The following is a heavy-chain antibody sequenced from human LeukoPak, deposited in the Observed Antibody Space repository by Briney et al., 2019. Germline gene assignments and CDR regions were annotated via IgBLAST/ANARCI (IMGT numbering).Heavy chain of an antibody. D-gene: IGHD5-18*01. CDR1: GFTFISYG. CDR2: IWYDGSNK. V-gene: IGHV3-33*01. Sequence: PGGSLRLSCAASGFTFISYGMHWVRQAPGKGLEWVAVIWYDGSNKYYADSVKGRFTISRDNSKNTLYLQMNSLRAEDTAVYYCARDCSGRYSYGYDTGGDYWGQGTLVTVSS. J-gene: IGHJ4*02. CDR3: ARDCSGRYSYGYDTGGDY.